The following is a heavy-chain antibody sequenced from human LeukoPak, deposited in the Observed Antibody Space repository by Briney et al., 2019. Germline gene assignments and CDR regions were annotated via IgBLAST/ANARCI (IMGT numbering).Heavy chain of an antibody. J-gene: IGHJ4*02. CDR2: IHPEGNEK. V-gene: IGHV3-7*04. CDR1: GFSFTNFW. CDR3: ARGDAFSGDH. Sequence: GGSLRLSCAVSGFSFTNFWMSWVRQAPGRGREWVANIHPEGNEKYHVESVKGRFTISRDNTKNLLFLQMNGLRVEDTAVYYCARGDAFSGDHWGQGTLVTVSS.